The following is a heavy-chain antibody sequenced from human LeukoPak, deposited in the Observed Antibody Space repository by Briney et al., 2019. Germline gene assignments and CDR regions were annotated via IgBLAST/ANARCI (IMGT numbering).Heavy chain of an antibody. V-gene: IGHV1-2*04. CDR1: GYTFTGYY. Sequence: ASVKVSCKASGYTFTGYYMHWVRQAPGQGLEWMGWINPNSGGTNYAQKFQGWVTMTRDTSISTAYMELSRLRSDDTAVYYCACSTTGTTWGLYGMYVWGKGTTVTVSS. J-gene: IGHJ6*04. CDR3: ACSTTGTTWGLYGMYV. D-gene: IGHD1-1*01. CDR2: INPNSGGT.